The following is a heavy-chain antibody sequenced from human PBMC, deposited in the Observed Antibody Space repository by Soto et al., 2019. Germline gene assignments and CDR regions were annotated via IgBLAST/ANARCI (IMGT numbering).Heavy chain of an antibody. CDR3: ARDDAFDI. Sequence: ASVKVSCKAFGYTFTSYSISWVRQAPGQGLEWMGWISVYNGNTNYAQKFQGRVTMTTDTSTNTAYMELRSLRSDDTAVYYCARDDAFDIWGQGTMVTVS. J-gene: IGHJ3*02. CDR1: GYTFTSYS. CDR2: ISVYNGNT. V-gene: IGHV1-18*01.